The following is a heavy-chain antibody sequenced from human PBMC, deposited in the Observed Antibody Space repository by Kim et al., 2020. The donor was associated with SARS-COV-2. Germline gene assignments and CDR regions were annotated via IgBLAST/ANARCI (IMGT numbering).Heavy chain of an antibody. Sequence: ASVKVSCKASGYTFTSYGISWVRQAPGQGLEWMGWISAYNGNKNYAQKLQGRVTMTPDTSTSTAYMELRSLRSDDTAVYYCARGWDYDILTGYLPDYYYYGMDVWGQGTTVTVSS. CDR2: ISAYNGNK. J-gene: IGHJ6*02. CDR1: GYTFTSYG. D-gene: IGHD3-9*01. CDR3: ARGWDYDILTGYLPDYYYYGMDV. V-gene: IGHV1-18*01.